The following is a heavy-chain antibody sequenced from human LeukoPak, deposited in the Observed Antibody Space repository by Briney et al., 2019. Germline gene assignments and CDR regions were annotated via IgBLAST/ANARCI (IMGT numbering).Heavy chain of an antibody. J-gene: IGHJ4*02. D-gene: IGHD4-17*01. CDR3: TRLRYGDYG. CDR1: GVTSSSYE. V-gene: IGHV3-48*03. Sequence: GGSLRLSCAASGVTSSSYEMNWVRQAPGKGLEWGSYISSSGGTIYYADSVKGRFTISRDNAKNSLYLRMNSLRGEDTAVYYCTRLRYGDYGWGQGTLVTVSS. CDR2: ISSSGGTI.